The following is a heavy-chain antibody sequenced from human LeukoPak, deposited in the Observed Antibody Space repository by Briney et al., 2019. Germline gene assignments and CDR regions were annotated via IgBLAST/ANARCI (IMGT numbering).Heavy chain of an antibody. V-gene: IGHV3-21*01. D-gene: IGHD6-13*01. CDR2: ISSSSSYI. CDR1: GFTFSSYS. J-gene: IGHJ4*02. CDR3: AREYLGTAADPEGFDY. Sequence: GGSLRLSCAASGFTFSSYSMNWVRQAPGKGLEWVSSISSSSSYIYYADSVKGRFTISRDNAKNSLYLQMNSLRAEDTAVYYCAREYLGTAADPEGFDYWGQGTLVTVSS.